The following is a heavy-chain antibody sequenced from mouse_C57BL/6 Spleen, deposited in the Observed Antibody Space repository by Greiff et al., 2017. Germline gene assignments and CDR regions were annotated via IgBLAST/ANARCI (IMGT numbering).Heavy chain of an antibody. CDR1: GYTFTSYW. CDR2: IDPSDGYN. Sequence: QVQLQQPGAELVKPGASVKLSCKASGYTFTSYWMQWVKQRPGQGLEWIGEIDPSDGYNNYNQKFKGKATLTVDTSSRTAYMQLSSLASEDSAVYYCAGSGGVAGFAYWGQGTLVTVSA. CDR3: AGSGGVAGFAY. D-gene: IGHD4-1*01. V-gene: IGHV1-50*01. J-gene: IGHJ3*01.